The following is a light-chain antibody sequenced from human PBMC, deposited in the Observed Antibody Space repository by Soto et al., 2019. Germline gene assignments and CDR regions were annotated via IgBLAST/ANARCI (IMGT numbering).Light chain of an antibody. J-gene: IGLJ1*01. CDR3: SSYTSSSTLYV. CDR1: SSDVGGYYY. V-gene: IGLV2-14*01. Sequence: QSVLTQPASVSGAPGQWVTISCTGTSSDVGGYYYVPWYQQHPGKAPKLLIYGISNRPSGVSNRFSGSKSGNTASLTLPGLQAEDEADYYCSSYTSSSTLYVFGTGTKVTVL. CDR2: GIS.